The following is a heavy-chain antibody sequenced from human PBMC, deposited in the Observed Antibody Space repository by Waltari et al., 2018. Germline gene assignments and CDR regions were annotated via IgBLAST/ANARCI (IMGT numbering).Heavy chain of an antibody. D-gene: IGHD3-10*01. CDR1: GGSLSSYY. V-gene: IGHV4-4*07. CDR3: ARGLLWFGEPEYNWFDP. J-gene: IGHJ5*02. Sequence: QVQLQESGPGLVKPSETLSLTCTVSGGSLSSYYWSWLRQPDGKGLEWIGRIYTSGSTNYNPSLKSRVTMSVDTSKNQFSLKLSSVTAADTAVYYCARGLLWFGEPEYNWFDPWGQGTLVTVSS. CDR2: IYTSGST.